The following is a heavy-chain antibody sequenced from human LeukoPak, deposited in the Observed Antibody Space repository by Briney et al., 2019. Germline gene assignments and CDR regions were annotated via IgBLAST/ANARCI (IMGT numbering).Heavy chain of an antibody. CDR3: AKDSRIPAGGTEPSDY. J-gene: IGHJ4*02. CDR2: IKEDGSET. CDR1: GFTFKKYW. V-gene: IGHV3-7*01. D-gene: IGHD6-13*01. Sequence: GGSLRLSCAASGFTFKKYWMNWVRQVPGKGLECLANIKEDGSETYYADSVKGRFTISRDNPKNLLFLQINSLRVEDTAVYYCAKDSRIPAGGTEPSDYWGQGTLVTVSS.